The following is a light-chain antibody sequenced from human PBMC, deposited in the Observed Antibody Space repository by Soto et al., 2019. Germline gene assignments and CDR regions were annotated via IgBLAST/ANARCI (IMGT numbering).Light chain of an antibody. J-gene: IGLJ2*01. CDR1: SSDVGGFHY. CDR2: EVN. CDR3: SSYTSTNRI. V-gene: IGLV2-14*01. Sequence: QSVLTQPASVSGSPGQSITISCTGTSSDVGGFHYVSWYQQHPGKAPKLMIYEVNNRPSGVSNRFSGSKSGNTASLTISGLQAEDDADYYCSSYTSTNRIFGGGTKLTVL.